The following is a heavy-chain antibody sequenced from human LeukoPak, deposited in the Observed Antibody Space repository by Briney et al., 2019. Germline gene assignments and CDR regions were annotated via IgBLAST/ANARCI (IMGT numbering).Heavy chain of an antibody. Sequence: GGSLRLSCAASGFTFSSYAMHWVRQAPGKGLEWVAVISYDGSNKYYADSVKGRFTISRDNSKNTLYLQMNSLRAEDTAVYYCARAKGDILTGPTSRYYYGMDVWGQGTTVTVSS. V-gene: IGHV3-30-3*01. CDR3: ARAKGDILTGPTSRYYYGMDV. CDR2: ISYDGSNK. D-gene: IGHD3-9*01. CDR1: GFTFSSYA. J-gene: IGHJ6*02.